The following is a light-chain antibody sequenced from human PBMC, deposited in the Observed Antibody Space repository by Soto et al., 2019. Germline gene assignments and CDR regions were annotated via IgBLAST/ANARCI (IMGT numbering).Light chain of an antibody. J-gene: IGKJ1*01. CDR3: QQYNSYSET. CDR2: EAS. V-gene: IGKV1-5*03. CDR1: QSISTW. Sequence: DIRMSKSPSALSASVGDRVTITCRAGQSISTWLAWYQQKSGKAPKLLVYEASSLGSGVPSRFSGSGSGTEFTLTISSLQPDDFATYYCQQYNSYSETFGQGTKVDI.